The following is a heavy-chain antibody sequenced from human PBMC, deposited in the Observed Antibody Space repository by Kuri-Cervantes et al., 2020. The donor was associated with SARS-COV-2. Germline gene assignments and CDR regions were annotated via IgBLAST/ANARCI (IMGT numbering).Heavy chain of an antibody. D-gene: IGHD3-3*01. CDR3: ARDQAYFVGVVRRGWVYYYYGMDV. J-gene: IGHJ6*02. CDR2: ISYDGSNK. V-gene: IGHV3-30-3*01. Sequence: GGSLRLSWVASGFTFMSYGMHWVRQAPGKGLEWVAVISYDGSNKYYADSVKGRFTISRDNSKNTLYLQMNSLRAEDTAVYYCARDQAYFVGVVRRGWVYYYYGMDVWGQGTTVNVSS. CDR1: GFTFMSYG.